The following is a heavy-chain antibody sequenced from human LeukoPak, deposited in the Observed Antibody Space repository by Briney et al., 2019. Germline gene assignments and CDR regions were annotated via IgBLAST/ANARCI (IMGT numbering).Heavy chain of an antibody. CDR1: GLIFSSYA. CDR3: VKDSSTTSWYFAFDV. D-gene: IGHD2-2*01. CDR2: FGLYGGTT. Sequence: PGGSLRLSCAASGLIFSSYAMTWVRQAPGKGLEWVSSFGLYGGTTHYADSVKGRFTISRDNSKNTLYQQMTSLRADDTAVYYCVKDSSTTSWYFAFDVWGQGTMVAVSS. V-gene: IGHV3-23*01. J-gene: IGHJ3*01.